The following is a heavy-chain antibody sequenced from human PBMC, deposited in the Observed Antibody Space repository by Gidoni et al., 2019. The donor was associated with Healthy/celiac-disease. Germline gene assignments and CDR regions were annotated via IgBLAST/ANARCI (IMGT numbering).Heavy chain of an antibody. CDR1: GFTFSSYG. CDR3: AKMGLEWLLSRVWFDP. D-gene: IGHD3-3*01. J-gene: IGHJ5*02. CDR2: ISYDGSNK. Sequence: QVQLVESGGGVVQPGRSLRLSCAASGFTFSSYGMHWVRQAPGKGLEWVAVISYDGSNKYYADSVKGRFTISRDNSKNTLYLQMNSLRAEDTAVYYCAKMGLEWLLSRVWFDPWGQGTLVTVSS. V-gene: IGHV3-30*18.